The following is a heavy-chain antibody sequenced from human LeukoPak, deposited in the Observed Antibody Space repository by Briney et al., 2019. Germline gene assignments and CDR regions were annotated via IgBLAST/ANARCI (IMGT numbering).Heavy chain of an antibody. J-gene: IGHJ4*02. Sequence: GGSLRLSCAASGFTFSDYYMSWIRQAPGKGLEWVSYTSSSGSTIYYADSVKGRFTISRDNAKNSLYLQMNSLRAEDTAVYYCARDVEVGATSGADYWGQGTLVTVSS. D-gene: IGHD1-26*01. CDR1: GFTFSDYY. CDR3: ARDVEVGATSGADY. V-gene: IGHV3-11*04. CDR2: TSSSGSTI.